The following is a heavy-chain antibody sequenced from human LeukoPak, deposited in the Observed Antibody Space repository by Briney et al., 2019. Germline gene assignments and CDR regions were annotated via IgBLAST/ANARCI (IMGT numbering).Heavy chain of an antibody. CDR1: GYTFTGYY. CDR2: INPNSGDT. CDR3: ARDMYYDSSGYPY. Sequence: ASVKVSCKASGYTFTGYYMHWVRQAPGRGREWMGWINPNSGDTNYAQKFQGRVTMTRDTSISTAYMELSRLRSDDTAVYYCARDMYYDSSGYPYWGQGTLVTVSS. D-gene: IGHD3-22*01. V-gene: IGHV1-2*02. J-gene: IGHJ4*02.